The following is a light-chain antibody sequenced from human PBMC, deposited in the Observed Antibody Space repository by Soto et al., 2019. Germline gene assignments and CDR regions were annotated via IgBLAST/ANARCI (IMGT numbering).Light chain of an antibody. Sequence: QSVLTQPASVSGSPGRSITISCTGTSSNVGGYNYVSWYQQQSGKAPKLMIHEVSNRPSGVSNRFSGSKSGNTASLTISGLQAEDEADYYCSSYTSSRAYVFGIGTKV. CDR1: SSNVGGYNY. V-gene: IGLV2-14*01. J-gene: IGLJ1*01. CDR2: EVS. CDR3: SSYTSSRAYV.